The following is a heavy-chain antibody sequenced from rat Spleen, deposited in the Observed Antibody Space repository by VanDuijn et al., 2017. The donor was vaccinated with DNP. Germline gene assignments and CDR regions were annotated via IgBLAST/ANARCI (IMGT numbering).Heavy chain of an antibody. J-gene: IGHJ3*01. CDR2: INIDGGST. CDR3: ATSESAGFVY. CDR1: GFTFSSYW. D-gene: IGHD3-7*01. V-gene: IGHV5-58*01. Sequence: EVKLVESGGGLVQPGRSLKLSCVASGFTFSSYWMYWIRQAPGKGLEVVSSINIDGGSTYYLDSVKGRFTISRDNAETTVYLQMNSLSSEDTATYYCATSESAGFVYWGQGTLVTVSS.